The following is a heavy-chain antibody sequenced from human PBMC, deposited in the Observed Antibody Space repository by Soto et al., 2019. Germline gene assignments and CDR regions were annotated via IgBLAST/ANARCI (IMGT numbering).Heavy chain of an antibody. J-gene: IGHJ3*02. Sequence: ASVKVSCKASGYTFTSYAMHWVRQAPGQRLEWMGWINAGNGNTKYSQKFQGRVTITRDTSASTAYMELSSLRSEDTAVYYCATPRRIVGARSNAFDIWGQGTMVTVSS. CDR2: INAGNGNT. CDR3: ATPRRIVGARSNAFDI. D-gene: IGHD1-26*01. CDR1: GYTFTSYA. V-gene: IGHV1-3*01.